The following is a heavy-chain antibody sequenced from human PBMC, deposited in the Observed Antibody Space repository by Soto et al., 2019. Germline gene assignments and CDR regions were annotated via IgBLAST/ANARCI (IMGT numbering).Heavy chain of an antibody. CDR3: ARGSYIAVAGDYYGMDV. D-gene: IGHD6-19*01. CDR1: GYTFTSYG. Sequence: ASVKVSCKASGYTFTSYGISWVRQAPGQGLEWMGWISAYNGNTNYAQKLQGRVTMTTDTSTSTAYMELRSLRSDDTAVYYCARGSYIAVAGDYYGMDVWGQGTTVTVSS. CDR2: ISAYNGNT. J-gene: IGHJ6*02. V-gene: IGHV1-18*01.